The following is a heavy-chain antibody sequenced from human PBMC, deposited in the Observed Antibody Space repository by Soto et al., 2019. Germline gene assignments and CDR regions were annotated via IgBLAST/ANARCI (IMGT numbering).Heavy chain of an antibody. CDR1: GFNFNSYT. CDR3: ARDCSGGSCYPGMDV. Sequence: EVQLVESGGGLVKPGGSLRLSCAASGFNFNSYTINWVRQAPGKRLEWLSSISSSGYIFSTDSVRGRFTISRDNAKNSVDLQISSLRAEDTAVYLCARDCSGGSCYPGMDVWGQGTTVTVS. V-gene: IGHV3-21*01. CDR2: ISSSGYI. J-gene: IGHJ6*02. D-gene: IGHD2-15*01.